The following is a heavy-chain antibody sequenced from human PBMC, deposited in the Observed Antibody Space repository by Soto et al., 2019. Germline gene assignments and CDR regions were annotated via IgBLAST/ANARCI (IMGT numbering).Heavy chain of an antibody. CDR1: GYTFTGHH. D-gene: IGHD2-15*01. V-gene: IGHV1-2*02. CDR3: AKDGRHCSGGSCPQGH. CDR2: INPISGGT. J-gene: IGHJ4*02. Sequence: ASVKVSCKTSGYTFTGHHIHWVRQAPGQGLEWMGWINPISGGTKYREKFQGRVSITRDRSSSTAYMELSSLTSDDSAVYYCAKDGRHCSGGSCPQGHWGQGTLVTVSS.